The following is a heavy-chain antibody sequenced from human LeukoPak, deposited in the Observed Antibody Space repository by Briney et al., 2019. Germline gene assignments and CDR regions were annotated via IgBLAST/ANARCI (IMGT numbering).Heavy chain of an antibody. CDR2: IQYDRSTE. J-gene: IGHJ4*02. CDR1: GLTFSAYG. Sequence: GGSLRLSCAASGLTFSAYGMHWVRQAPGKGREGGSFIQYDRSTEYYADSVKGRFSISRDNSKNTLYLQMNSLRAEDTAVYYCAKAPSIFGVVRGFDYWGQGTLVTVSS. D-gene: IGHD3-3*01. CDR3: AKAPSIFGVVRGFDY. V-gene: IGHV3-30*02.